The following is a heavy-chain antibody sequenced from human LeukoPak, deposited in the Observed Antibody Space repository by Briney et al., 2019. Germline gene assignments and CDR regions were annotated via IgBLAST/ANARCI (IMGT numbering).Heavy chain of an antibody. D-gene: IGHD5-18*01. J-gene: IGHJ4*02. V-gene: IGHV4-61*02. CDR1: GGSISSGSYY. Sequence: SETLSLTCTVSGGSISSGSYYWSWIRQPAGKGLEWIGRIYTSGSTNYNPSLKSRVTISVDTSKNQFSLKLSSVTAADTAVYYCASGSGGYSYGSYYLDYWGQGTLVTVSS. CDR3: ASGSGGYSYGSYYLDY. CDR2: IYTSGST.